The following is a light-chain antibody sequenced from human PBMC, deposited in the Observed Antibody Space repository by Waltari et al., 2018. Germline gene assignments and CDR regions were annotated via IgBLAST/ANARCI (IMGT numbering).Light chain of an antibody. J-gene: IGLJ2*01. CDR3: SSFAGSRKGV. CDR2: PGS. V-gene: IGLV2-23*01. Sequence: WTQRHPGKAAERMIYPGSEGPSGVSDRFSGSKAGYRASLTISSLQPEDEAGYFCSSFAGSRKGVVGGGTKLTVL.